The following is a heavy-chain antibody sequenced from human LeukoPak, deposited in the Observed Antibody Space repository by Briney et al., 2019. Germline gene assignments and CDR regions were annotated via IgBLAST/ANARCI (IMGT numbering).Heavy chain of an antibody. D-gene: IGHD6-19*01. CDR2: ISGSGGST. CDR1: GFTFSSYA. J-gene: IGHJ3*02. V-gene: IGHV3-23*01. CDR3: AKARIAVAGTPTPHDAFDI. Sequence: GGSLRLSCAASGFTFSSYAMSWVRQAPGKGLEWVSAISGSGGSTYYADSVKGRFTISRDNSKNTLYLQMNSLRAEDTAVYYCAKARIAVAGTPTPHDAFDIWGRGTMVTVSS.